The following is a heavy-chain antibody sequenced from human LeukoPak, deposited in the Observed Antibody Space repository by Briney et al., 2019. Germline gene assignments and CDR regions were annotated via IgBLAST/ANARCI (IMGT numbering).Heavy chain of an antibody. CDR3: ARQSLAASGLDY. CDR2: VKDDGSYT. D-gene: IGHD6-13*01. J-gene: IGHJ4*02. CDR1: GFTLSEHD. Sequence: QPGGSLRLSCAVSGFTLSEHDMHWVRQIPGKGLAWVAVVKDDGSYTSYAASVKGRFTISRDNFKNTVVLQMNSLSVGDTAIYYCARQSLAASGLDYWGQGMLVTVSS. V-gene: IGHV3-30*04.